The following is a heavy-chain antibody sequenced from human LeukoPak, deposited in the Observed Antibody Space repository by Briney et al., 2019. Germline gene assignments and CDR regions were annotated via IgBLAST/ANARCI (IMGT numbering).Heavy chain of an antibody. CDR3: ATDLWSRPFDY. CDR2: FDPEDGET. J-gene: IGHJ4*02. Sequence: ASVKVSCKVSGYTLTELSMHWVRQAPGKGLEWMGGFDPEDGETIYAQKFQGRVTMTKDTSTDTAYMELSSLRSEDTAVYYCATDLWSRPFDYWGQGTLVTVSS. CDR1: GYTLTELS. D-gene: IGHD1-26*01. V-gene: IGHV1-24*01.